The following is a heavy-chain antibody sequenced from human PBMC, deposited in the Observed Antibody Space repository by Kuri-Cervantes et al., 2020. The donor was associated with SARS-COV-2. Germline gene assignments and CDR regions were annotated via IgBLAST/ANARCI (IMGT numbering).Heavy chain of an antibody. V-gene: IGHV1-2*04. J-gene: IGHJ6*02. CDR3: ARGEERAARGNYYYYYGMDV. CDR1: GYTFTGYY. D-gene: IGHD6-6*01. CDR2: INPNSGGT. Sequence: ASVKVSCKASGYTFTGYYMHWVRQAPGQGLEWMGWINPNSGGTNYAQKFQGWVTMTRDTSISTAYMELSSLRSEDTAVYYCARGEERAARGNYYYYYGMDVWGQGTTVTVSS.